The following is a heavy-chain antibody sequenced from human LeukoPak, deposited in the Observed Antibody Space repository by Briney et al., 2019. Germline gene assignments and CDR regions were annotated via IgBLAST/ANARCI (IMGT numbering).Heavy chain of an antibody. CDR2: IYHSGST. Sequence: SETLSLTCAVSGGSISSGGYSWSWIRQPPGKGLEWIGYIYHSGSTYYNPSLKSRVTISVDRSKNQFSLKLSSVTAADTAVYYCARVGSSGYYQNWFDPWGQGTLVTVSP. CDR3: ARVGSSGYYQNWFDP. D-gene: IGHD3-22*01. J-gene: IGHJ5*02. CDR1: GGSISSGGYS. V-gene: IGHV4-30-2*01.